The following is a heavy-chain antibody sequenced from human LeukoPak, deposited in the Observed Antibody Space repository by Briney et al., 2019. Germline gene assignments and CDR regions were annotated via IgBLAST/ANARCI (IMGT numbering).Heavy chain of an antibody. CDR2: IYPGDSDT. J-gene: IGHJ6*02. CDR3: ARSQGVYDSSGYYYYYGMDV. V-gene: IGHV5-51*01. D-gene: IGHD3-22*01. Sequence: GESLKISCKGSGYSFTSYWIGWVRQMPGKGLEWMGIIYPGDSDTRYSPSFQDQVTISADKSISTAYLQWSSLKASDTAMYYCARSQGVYDSSGYYYYYGMDVWGQGTTVTVSS. CDR1: GYSFTSYW.